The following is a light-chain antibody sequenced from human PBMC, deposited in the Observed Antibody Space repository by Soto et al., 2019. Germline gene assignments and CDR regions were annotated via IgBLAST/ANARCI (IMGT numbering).Light chain of an antibody. J-gene: IGKJ5*01. CDR3: QQYVSSPRS. CDR2: GAS. Sequence: EIVLTQSPGTLSLSPGERATLSCRASQSVSSNYLAWYQQKPGQAPRLLIYGASSRATGIPARFSGSGSGTDFTLTISRLEPEDFAVYYCQQYVSSPRSFGQGTRLEIK. V-gene: IGKV3-20*01. CDR1: QSVSSNY.